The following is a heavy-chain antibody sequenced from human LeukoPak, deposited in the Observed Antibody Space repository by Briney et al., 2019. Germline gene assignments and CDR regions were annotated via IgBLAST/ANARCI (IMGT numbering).Heavy chain of an antibody. D-gene: IGHD1-26*01. CDR2: ISAYNDNT. V-gene: IGHV1-18*01. J-gene: IGHJ4*02. Sequence: GSVKVSCKASGYTLTNYGISWVRQAPGQGLEWVGWISAYNDNTKYAHKLPGRVTMTTDTSTSTAYMELRSLRSDDTAVYYCARHSSGSYGPLRYFHYWGQGTLVTVSS. CDR3: ARHSSGSYGPLRYFHY. CDR1: GYTLTNYG.